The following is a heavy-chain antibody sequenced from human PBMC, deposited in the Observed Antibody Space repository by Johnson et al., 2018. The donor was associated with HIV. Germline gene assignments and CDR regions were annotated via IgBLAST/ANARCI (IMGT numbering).Heavy chain of an antibody. CDR1: GFTFSSYG. J-gene: IGHJ3*02. CDR2: ISYDGSNK. V-gene: IGHV3-30*19. D-gene: IGHD6-6*01. Sequence: QMLLVESGGGVVQPWRSLRLSCAASGFTFSSYGMNWVRQAPGKGLEWVAVISYDGSNKYYADSVKGRFTISRDNSKNTLYLQMNRLRAEDTAVYYCAKEARRPAFDIWGQGTMVTVSS. CDR3: AKEARRPAFDI.